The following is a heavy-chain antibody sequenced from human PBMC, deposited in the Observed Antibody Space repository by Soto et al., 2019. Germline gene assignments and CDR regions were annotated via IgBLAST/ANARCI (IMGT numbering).Heavy chain of an antibody. CDR3: ARGGVSTRTFDY. V-gene: IGHV5-51*01. CDR2: IYPGDSDT. D-gene: IGHD3-3*01. J-gene: IGHJ4*02. Sequence: PGESLKISCNGSGYIFTSYWIGWVRQMPGKGLEWMGIIYPGDSDTRYRPSFQGQVTISADKSISSAYLQWSSLRASDTAMYYCARGGVSTRTFDYWGQGTPVTVSS. CDR1: GYIFTSYW.